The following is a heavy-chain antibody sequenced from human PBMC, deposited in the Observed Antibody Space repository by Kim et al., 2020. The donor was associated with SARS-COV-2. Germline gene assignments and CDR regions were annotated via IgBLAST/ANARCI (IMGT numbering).Heavy chain of an antibody. V-gene: IGHV3-30*18. D-gene: IGHD5-12*01. CDR3: AKGAGEKWLFYENW. J-gene: IGHJ4*02. CDR2: MSHDGSDE. Sequence: GGSLRLSCAASGFSFSSYGMHWVRQTPGKGPEWVAVMSHDGSDEYYRDSVKGRFTISRDNSKNTLYLQMDSLRAEDTALYYCAKGAGEKWLFYENWWGQGTVVTVSS. CDR1: GFSFSSYG.